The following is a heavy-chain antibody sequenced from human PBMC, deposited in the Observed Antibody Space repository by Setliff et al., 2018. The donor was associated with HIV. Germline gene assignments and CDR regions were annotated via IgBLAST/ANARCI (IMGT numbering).Heavy chain of an antibody. V-gene: IGHV3-9*01. CDR1: GFTFGDYA. D-gene: IGHD4-4*01. CDR3: ARGHYSSSSG. Sequence: SGGSLRLSCVASGFTFGDYAMHWVRQAPGKGLEWVSGISWNSGSIGYADSVKGRFTISRDNAKNSLFLQMNSLIAEDTAVYYCARGHYSSSSGWGQGTLVTVSS. J-gene: IGHJ4*02. CDR2: ISWNSGSI.